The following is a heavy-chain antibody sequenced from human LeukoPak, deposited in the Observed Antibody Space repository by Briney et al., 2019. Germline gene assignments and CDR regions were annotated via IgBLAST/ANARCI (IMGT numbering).Heavy chain of an antibody. CDR1: GFTVSSYG. CDR3: AKDRDSMIVRGYFDC. D-gene: IGHD3-22*01. CDR2: ISSSGAST. J-gene: IGHJ4*02. V-gene: IGHV3-23*01. Sequence: GGSLRLSCAASGFTVSSYGMSWVRQAPGKGLEWVSAISSSGASTYADSVKGRFTISRDNSKNTLYLQMNSLRAEDTAVYYCAKDRDSMIVRGYFDCWGQGTLVTVSS.